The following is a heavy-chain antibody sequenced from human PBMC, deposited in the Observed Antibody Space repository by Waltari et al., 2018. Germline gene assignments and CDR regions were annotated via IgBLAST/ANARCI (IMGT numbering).Heavy chain of an antibody. CDR3: TREGAGISY. D-gene: IGHD6-13*01. V-gene: IGHV3-7*01. CDR1: GFMFRSYW. J-gene: IGHJ4*02. CDR2: INQDGSEK. Sequence: EVQLVESVGSLVQPGGSLRRACAASGFMFRSYWMSWVRQAPGKGLEWVANINQDGSEKNFVDSMKGRFTIARDNTKNLLYLQMNSLRAEDTAVYYCTREGAGISYWGQGTLVTVSS.